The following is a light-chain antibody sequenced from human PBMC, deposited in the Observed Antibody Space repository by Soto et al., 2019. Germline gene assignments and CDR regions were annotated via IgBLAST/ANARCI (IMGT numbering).Light chain of an antibody. V-gene: IGKV3-11*01. CDR2: DAS. Sequence: EIVLTQPPVTLALSPGERATLSCTASQSVNKYLDWYQQKPGRAPRLIIYDASNWTTGIPARFSASGSGTDFTLPISRLEPEDFAVYYCQQRYSWPRTLCQGTKLEIK. CDR3: QQRYSWPRT. J-gene: IGKJ2*01. CDR1: QSVNKY.